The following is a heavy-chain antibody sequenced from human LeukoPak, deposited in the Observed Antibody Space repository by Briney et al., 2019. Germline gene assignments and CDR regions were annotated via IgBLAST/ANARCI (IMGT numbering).Heavy chain of an antibody. D-gene: IGHD3-22*01. CDR2: INSDGSST. J-gene: IGHJ3*02. Sequence: PGGSLRLSCAASGFTFSNYNMNWGRQAPGKGLVWVSRINSDGSSTSYADSVKGRFTISRDNAKNTLYLQMNSLRAEDTAVYYCAQEAYYYDSSGYYYVDAFDIWGQGTMVTVSS. V-gene: IGHV3-74*01. CDR1: GFTFSNYN. CDR3: AQEAYYYDSSGYYYVDAFDI.